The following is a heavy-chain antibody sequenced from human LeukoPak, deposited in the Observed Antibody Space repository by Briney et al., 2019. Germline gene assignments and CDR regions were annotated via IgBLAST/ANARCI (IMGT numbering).Heavy chain of an antibody. Sequence: GGSLRLSCAASGFRFSSYWMSWVRQAPGRGLEWVANINQDGTETYYVDSGRGRFTISRDNAKNSLYLQLNTVRAEDTAVYYCARDSKSVPSSTSCSFFDSWGQGSLVTVSS. CDR1: GFRFSSYW. CDR3: ARDSKSVPSSTSCSFFDS. CDR2: INQDGTET. J-gene: IGHJ4*02. V-gene: IGHV3-7*01. D-gene: IGHD2-2*01.